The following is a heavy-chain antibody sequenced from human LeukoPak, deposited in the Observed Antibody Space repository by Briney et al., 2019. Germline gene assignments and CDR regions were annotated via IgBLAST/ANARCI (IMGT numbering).Heavy chain of an antibody. D-gene: IGHD2-2*03. J-gene: IGHJ6*02. Sequence: GGSLRLSCAASGFTFSSYAMSWVRQAPGKGLEYVSAISSNGGSTYYANSVKGRFTISRDNSKNTLYLQMGSLRAEDMAVYYCARAGYCSSTSCYDYYYGMDVWGQGTTVTVSS. V-gene: IGHV3-64*01. CDR1: GFTFSSYA. CDR2: ISSNGGST. CDR3: ARAGYCSSTSCYDYYYGMDV.